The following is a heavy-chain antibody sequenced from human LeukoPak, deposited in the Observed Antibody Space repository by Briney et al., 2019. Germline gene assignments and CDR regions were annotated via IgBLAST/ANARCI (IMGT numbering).Heavy chain of an antibody. J-gene: IGHJ5*02. V-gene: IGHV1-8*01. Sequence: ASVKVSCKASGYTFTSYDINWVRQATGQGLEWMGWMNPNSGNTGYAQKFQGRVTMTRNTSISTAYMGLGSLRSEDTAVYYCARARIAARVGRGPSNWFDPWGQGTLVTVSS. CDR3: ARARIAARVGRGPSNWFDP. D-gene: IGHD6-6*01. CDR1: GYTFTSYD. CDR2: MNPNSGNT.